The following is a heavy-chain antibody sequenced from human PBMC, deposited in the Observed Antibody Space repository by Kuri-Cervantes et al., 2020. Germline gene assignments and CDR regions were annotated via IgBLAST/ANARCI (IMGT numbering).Heavy chain of an antibody. CDR3: ARDGSLGMDV. Sequence: ASVKVSCKASGGTFSSYAISWVRQAPGQGLEWMGWMNPNSGNTGYAQKFQGRVTMTRNTSISTAYMELSSLRSEDTAVYYCARDGSLGMDVWGQGTTVTVSS. D-gene: IGHD1-26*01. CDR1: GGTFSSYA. CDR2: MNPNSGNT. J-gene: IGHJ6*02. V-gene: IGHV1-8*02.